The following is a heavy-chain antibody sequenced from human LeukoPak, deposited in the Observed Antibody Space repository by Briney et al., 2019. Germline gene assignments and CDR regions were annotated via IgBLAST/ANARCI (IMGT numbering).Heavy chain of an antibody. CDR2: ISGSGGGT. V-gene: IGHV3-23*01. J-gene: IGHJ5*02. CDR3: AKCYDSWAHNWFDP. D-gene: IGHD3/OR15-3a*01. CDR1: GFTFSNYG. Sequence: GGSLRLSCAASGFTFSNYGMSWVRQAPGKGLEWFSAISGSGGGTFYTDSVKGRFTISRDSSKNTLYLQMNSLRDEDTAVYYCAKCYDSWAHNWFDPWGQGTLVTVSS.